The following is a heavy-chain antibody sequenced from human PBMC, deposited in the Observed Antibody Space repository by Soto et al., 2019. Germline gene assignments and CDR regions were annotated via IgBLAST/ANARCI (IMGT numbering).Heavy chain of an antibody. CDR2: ISGSGGST. V-gene: IGHV3-23*01. D-gene: IGHD3-10*01. CDR3: AKKGLKGFGEFYYFDY. CDR1: GFTFSSYA. Sequence: GGSLRLSCAASGFTFSSYAMSWVRQAPGKGLEWVSAISGSGGSTYYADSVKGRFTISRDNSKNTLYLQMNSLRAEDTAVYYCAKKGLKGFGEFYYFDYWGQGTLVTVSS. J-gene: IGHJ4*02.